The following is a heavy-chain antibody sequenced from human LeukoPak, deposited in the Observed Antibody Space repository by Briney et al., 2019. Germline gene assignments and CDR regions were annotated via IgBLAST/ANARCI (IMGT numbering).Heavy chain of an antibody. CDR1: GGSISSTADY. J-gene: IGHJ4*02. V-gene: IGHV4-39*07. Sequence: TSETLSLTCTVSGGSISSTADYWGWIRQPPGQALEWIGSIYSGGSTYYNPSLKSRVALSVDTSKNQFSLKLSSVTAADTAVYYCARDPVGATDYFDYWGQGTLVTVSS. D-gene: IGHD1-26*01. CDR2: IYSGGST. CDR3: ARDPVGATDYFDY.